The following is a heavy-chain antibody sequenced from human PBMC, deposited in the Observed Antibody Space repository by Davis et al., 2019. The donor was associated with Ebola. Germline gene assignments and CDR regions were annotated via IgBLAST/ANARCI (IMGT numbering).Heavy chain of an antibody. D-gene: IGHD3-22*01. V-gene: IGHV4-59*08. J-gene: IGHJ4*02. CDR2: IYYSGST. CDR3: ARHVYYDSSGYYDFDY. Sequence: SETLSLTCTVSGGSISSYYWSWIRQPPGKGLEWIGYIYYSGSTSYNPSLKSRVTISVDTSKNQFSLKLSSVTAADTAVYYCARHVYYDSSGYYDFDYWGQGTLVTVSS. CDR1: GGSISSYY.